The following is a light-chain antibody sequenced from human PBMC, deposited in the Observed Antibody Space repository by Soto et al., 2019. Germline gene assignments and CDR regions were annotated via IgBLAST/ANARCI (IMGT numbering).Light chain of an antibody. CDR3: QQFATSPLT. J-gene: IGKJ4*01. V-gene: IGKV3-20*01. Sequence: EIVLTQSPDTLSLSPGERATLSCRASQSVSSSYLAWYQQKPGQAPRLLIYGASSRATGIPDRFSGSGSGTDFTLTISRLEPEDFAVYYCQQFATSPLTFGGGTKVEI. CDR1: QSVSSSY. CDR2: GAS.